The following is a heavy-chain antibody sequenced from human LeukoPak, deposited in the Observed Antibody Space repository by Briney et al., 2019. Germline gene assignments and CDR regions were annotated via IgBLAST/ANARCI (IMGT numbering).Heavy chain of an antibody. V-gene: IGHV3-7*01. CDR1: GFIFTSYW. CDR2: INQDGGTK. CDR3: ARAPGWSSFDI. J-gene: IGHJ3*02. D-gene: IGHD2-15*01. Sequence: GGSLLLSCVASGFIFTSYWMSWGRRAPGKGLEFVANINQDGGTKNYVDSVKGRFTISRDNAENSLYLQMSSLRAEDTALYYCARAPGWSSFDIWGQGIMVTVSS.